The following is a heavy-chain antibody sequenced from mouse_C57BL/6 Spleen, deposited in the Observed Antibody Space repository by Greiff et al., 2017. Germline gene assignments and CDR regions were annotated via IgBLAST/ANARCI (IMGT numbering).Heavy chain of an antibody. CDR2: IYPRSGNT. CDR1: GYTFTSYG. V-gene: IGHV1-81*01. CDR3: ARSETGMGGY. J-gene: IGHJ2*01. Sequence: QVHVKQSGAELARPGASVKLSCKASGYTFTSYGISWVKQRTGQGLEWIGEIYPRSGNTYYNEKFKGKATLTADKSSSTAYMELRSLTSEDSAVYFCARSETGMGGYWGQGTTLTVSS. D-gene: IGHD4-1*01.